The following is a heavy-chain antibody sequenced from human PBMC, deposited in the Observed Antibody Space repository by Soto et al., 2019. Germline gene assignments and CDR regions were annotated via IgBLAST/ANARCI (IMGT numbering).Heavy chain of an antibody. J-gene: IGHJ6*03. CDR1: GHTFTSYG. CDR3: ARDAADIVVVPAAAAYSYYYSMHV. Sequence: ASVKVSCKASGHTFTSYGISWVRQAPGQGLEWMGWISAYNGNTNYAQKLQGRVTMTTDTSTSTAYMELRSLRSDDTAVYYCARDAADIVVVPAAAAYSYYYSMHVWCKGTTLPISS. CDR2: ISAYNGNT. V-gene: IGHV1-18*01. D-gene: IGHD2-2*01.